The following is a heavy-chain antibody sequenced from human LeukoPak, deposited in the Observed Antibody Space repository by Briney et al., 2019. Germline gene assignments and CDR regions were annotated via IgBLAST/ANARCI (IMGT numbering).Heavy chain of an antibody. V-gene: IGHV4-39*07. Sequence: PSETPSLTCTVSGGSISSSSYYWGWIRQPPGKGLEWIGSIYYSGSTYYNPSLKSRVTISVDTSKNQFSLKLSSVTAADTAVYYCARRLATITPFDYWGQGTLVTVSS. J-gene: IGHJ4*02. CDR2: IYYSGST. CDR3: ARRLATITPFDY. D-gene: IGHD5-24*01. CDR1: GGSISSSSYY.